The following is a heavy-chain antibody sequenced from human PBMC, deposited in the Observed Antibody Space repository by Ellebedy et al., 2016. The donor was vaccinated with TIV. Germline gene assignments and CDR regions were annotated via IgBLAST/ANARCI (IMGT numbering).Heavy chain of an antibody. V-gene: IGHV4-59*04. CDR3: ARMRYCGGDCWYFDY. D-gene: IGHD2-21*02. CDR1: GGSISTYY. Sequence: SETLSLTCTVSGGSISTYYWGWIRQPPGKGLEWIGYIYHSGSTYYNPSLKSRVTISVDRSKNQFSLKLSSVTAADTAVYYCARMRYCGGDCWYFDYWGQGTLVTVSS. CDR2: IYHSGST. J-gene: IGHJ4*02.